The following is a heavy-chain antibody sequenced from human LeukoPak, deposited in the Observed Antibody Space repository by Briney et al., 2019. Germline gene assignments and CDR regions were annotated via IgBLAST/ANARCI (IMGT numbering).Heavy chain of an antibody. V-gene: IGHV1-69*05. D-gene: IGHD6-19*01. CDR1: GGTFSSYA. CDR2: IIPIFGTA. CDR3: ARGGSLAVAPHQYYFDY. J-gene: IGHJ4*02. Sequence: SVKVSCKASGGTFSSYAISWVRQAPGQGLEWMGGIIPIFGTANYAQKFQGRVTMIRDTSTSAVYMEVSSLRSEDTAVYYCARGGSLAVAPHQYYFDYWGQGTLVTVSS.